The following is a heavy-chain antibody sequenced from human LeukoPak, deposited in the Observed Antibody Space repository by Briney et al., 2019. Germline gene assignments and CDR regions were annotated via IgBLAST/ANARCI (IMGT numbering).Heavy chain of an antibody. D-gene: IGHD3-9*01. CDR1: GGTFSSYA. CDR3: ARAPGAMYYDILTVYRPGRYYYYMDV. Sequence: SVKVSCKASGGTFSSYAISWVRQAPGQGLEWMGGIIPIFGTANYAQKFQGRVTITTDESTSTAYMELSSPRFEDTAVYYCARAPGAMYYDILTVYRPGRYYYYMDVWGKGTTVTVSS. V-gene: IGHV1-69*05. J-gene: IGHJ6*03. CDR2: IIPIFGTA.